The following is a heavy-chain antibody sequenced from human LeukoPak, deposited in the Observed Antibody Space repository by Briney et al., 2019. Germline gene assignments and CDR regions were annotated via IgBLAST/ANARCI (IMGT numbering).Heavy chain of an antibody. CDR1: GYNFNTYW. CDR3: ARRTGVSGPIDY. V-gene: IGHV5-51*01. CDR2: IYPGDSDT. Sequence: GESLKISCKGSGYNFNTYWIGWVRQMPGKGLEWMGIIYPGDSDTRYSPSFQGQVTISADKSISTVYLRWSSLKASDTAMYYCARRTGVSGPIDYWGPGTLVTVAS. D-gene: IGHD3-3*01. J-gene: IGHJ4*02.